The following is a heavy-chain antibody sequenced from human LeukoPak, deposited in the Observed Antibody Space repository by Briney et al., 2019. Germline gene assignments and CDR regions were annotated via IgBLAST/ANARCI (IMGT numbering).Heavy chain of an antibody. CDR2: IYYSGST. Sequence: SETLSLTCTVSGGSISSSSYYWGWIRQPPGKGLEWIGSIYYSGSTYYNPSLKSRVTISVDTSKNQFSLQLSSVTAADTAVYYCARHKHAYYYDSSGYFLDYWGQGTLVTVSS. V-gene: IGHV4-39*01. D-gene: IGHD3-22*01. J-gene: IGHJ4*02. CDR3: ARHKHAYYYDSSGYFLDY. CDR1: GGSISSSSYY.